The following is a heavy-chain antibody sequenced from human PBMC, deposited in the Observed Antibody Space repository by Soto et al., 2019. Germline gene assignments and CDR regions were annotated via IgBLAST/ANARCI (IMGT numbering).Heavy chain of an antibody. CDR3: ARHPPPGYYYDSSGYYGYFQH. Sequence: GGSLRLSCASSGFTFWTYAMSWVRQAPGKGLEWVSVISGTGGGTSYADSVKGRFTISRDNSKNTLYLQMNSLGVEDTAVYYCARHPPPGYYYDSSGYYGYFQHWGQGTPVTVSS. CDR2: ISGTGGGT. D-gene: IGHD3-22*01. CDR1: GFTFWTYA. J-gene: IGHJ1*01. V-gene: IGHV3-23*01.